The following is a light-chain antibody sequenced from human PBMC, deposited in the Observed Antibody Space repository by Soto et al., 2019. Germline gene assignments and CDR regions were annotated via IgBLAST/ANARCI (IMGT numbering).Light chain of an antibody. CDR3: QSYDSNLSGLV. V-gene: IGLV1-40*01. J-gene: IGLJ1*01. CDR2: GNN. CDR1: SSNIGAGYD. Sequence: QSVLTQPPSVSGAPGQRVTISCTGSSSNIGAGYDVHWYQQLPGTAPKLLIYGNNNRPSGVPDRFSGSKSGTSASLAITGLQAEDEADYYCQSYDSNLSGLVXGTRTKLTVL.